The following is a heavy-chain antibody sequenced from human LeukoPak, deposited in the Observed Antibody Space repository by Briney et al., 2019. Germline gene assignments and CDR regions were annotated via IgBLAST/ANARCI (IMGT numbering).Heavy chain of an antibody. CDR3: AKDHCSGGSCYLWVSDREYFDN. D-gene: IGHD2-15*01. CDR2: ITYNSGTI. J-gene: IGHJ4*02. CDR1: GFAFRSYA. Sequence: GGSLRLSCAASGFAFRSYAMQWVRQAPGKGLERVSYITYNSGTILYADSVKGRFTISRDNAKDSLYLQMSSLRDEDTAVYYCAKDHCSGGSCYLWVSDREYFDNWGQGTLVTVSS. V-gene: IGHV3-48*02.